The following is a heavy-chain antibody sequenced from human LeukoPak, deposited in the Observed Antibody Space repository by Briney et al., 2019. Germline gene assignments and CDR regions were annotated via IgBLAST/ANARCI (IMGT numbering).Heavy chain of an antibody. J-gene: IGHJ4*02. CDR2: ISGSGGST. D-gene: IGHD5-24*01. CDR3: AKDGMATISYYFDY. V-gene: IGHV3-23*01. Sequence: GGLRLSCAAPGFTFSSYAMSWVRQAPGKGLEWVSAISGSGGSTYYADSVKGRFTISRDNSKNTLYLQMNSLGAEDTAVYYCAKDGMATISYYFDYWGQGTLVTVSS. CDR1: GFTFSSYA.